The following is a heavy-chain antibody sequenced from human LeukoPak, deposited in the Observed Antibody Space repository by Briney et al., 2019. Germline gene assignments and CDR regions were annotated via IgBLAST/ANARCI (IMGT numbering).Heavy chain of an antibody. CDR3: ATNYYDSSGQNWFDP. D-gene: IGHD3-22*01. J-gene: IGHJ5*02. Sequence: APVKVSCKASGYTFTSYYMHWVRQAPGQGLEWMGIINPSGGSTSYAQKFQGRVTMTRDTSTSTVYMELSSLRSEDTAVYYCATNYYDSSGQNWFDPWGQGTLVTVSS. V-gene: IGHV1-46*01. CDR1: GYTFTSYY. CDR2: INPSGGST.